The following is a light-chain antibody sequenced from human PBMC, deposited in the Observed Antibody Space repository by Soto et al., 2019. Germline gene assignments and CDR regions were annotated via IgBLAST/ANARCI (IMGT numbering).Light chain of an antibody. V-gene: IGKV3-15*01. Sequence: EIVMTQSPATLSVSPGERATLSCRASQSVSINLAWYQQKPGQAPGLFFFVASPGAIGIAARFSGIGFGTVFILTFSSLQSEDFAVYYCKQYDIWPLPFGQGTRLEIK. J-gene: IGKJ5*01. CDR1: QSVSIN. CDR3: KQYDIWPLP. CDR2: VAS.